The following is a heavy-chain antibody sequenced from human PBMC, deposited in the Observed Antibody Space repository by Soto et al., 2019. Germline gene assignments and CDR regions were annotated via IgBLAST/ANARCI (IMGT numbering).Heavy chain of an antibody. J-gene: IGHJ3*01. CDR3: VRGVYSDYEYDGFDV. CDR1: VFTFRRHW. V-gene: IGHV3-74*01. CDR2: INTDGSGT. Sequence: EVQLVESGGGLVQPGGSLRLSCGASVFTFRRHWMHWVRHIPGKGLMWVSRINTDGSGTSYADSVEGRFTISRDNAKNTLYLQMNSLSAEDTAVYYCVRGVYSDYEYDGFDVWGQGTTVAVSS. D-gene: IGHD4-17*01.